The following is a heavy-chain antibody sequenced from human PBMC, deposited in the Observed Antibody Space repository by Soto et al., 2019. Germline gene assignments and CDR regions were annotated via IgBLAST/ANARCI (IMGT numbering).Heavy chain of an antibody. J-gene: IGHJ5*02. V-gene: IGHV4-39*01. CDR3: SRRAPEGFDP. Sequence: SETLSLTCTVSGGSISKSSYYCVWIRQPPVKGLEWVWSVSYRGSTYYNPSLKSRVAISVDTSKNQLSLQVSSVTAADTAVYYCSRRAPEGFDPWGQGTLVTVSS. CDR1: GGSISKSSYY. CDR2: VSYRGST.